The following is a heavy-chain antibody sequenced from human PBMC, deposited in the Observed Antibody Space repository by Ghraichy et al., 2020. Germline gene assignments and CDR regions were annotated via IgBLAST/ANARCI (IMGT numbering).Heavy chain of an antibody. V-gene: IGHV4-39*07. CDR3: ARGVGFGVVIISHNGFDY. Sequence: SETLSLTCTVSGGSISSSSYYWGWIRQPPGKGLEWIGSIYYSGSTYYNPSLKSRVTISVDTSKNQISLKLSSVTAADTAVYYCARGVGFGVVIISHNGFDYWGQGTLVTVSS. CDR1: GGSISSSSYY. CDR2: IYYSGST. J-gene: IGHJ4*02. D-gene: IGHD3-3*01.